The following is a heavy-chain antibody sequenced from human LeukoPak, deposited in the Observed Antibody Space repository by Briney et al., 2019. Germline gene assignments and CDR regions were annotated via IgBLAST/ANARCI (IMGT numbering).Heavy chain of an antibody. CDR3: ARDGTNLGYYYYGMDV. V-gene: IGHV3-30-3*01. CDR2: ISYDGSNK. Sequence: GGSLRLSCAASGFTFSSYAMHWVRQAPGKGLEWVAVISYDGSNKYYADSVKGRFTISRDNSKNTLYLQMNSLRAEDTAVYYCARDGTNLGYYYYGMDVWGQGTTVTVSS. J-gene: IGHJ6*02. D-gene: IGHD3-16*01. CDR1: GFTFSSYA.